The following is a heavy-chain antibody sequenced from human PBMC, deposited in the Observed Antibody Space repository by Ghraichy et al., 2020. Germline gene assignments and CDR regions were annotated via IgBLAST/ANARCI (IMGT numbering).Heavy chain of an antibody. CDR3: ARLSIVVVPAVKNAFDI. CDR1: GGTFSSYA. D-gene: IGHD2-2*01. CDR2: IIPIFGTA. Sequence: SVKVSCKASGGTFSSYAISWVRQAPGQGLEWMGGIIPIFGTANYAQKFQGRVTITADESTSTAYMELSSLRSEDMAVYYCARLSIVVVPAVKNAFDIWGQGTMVTVSS. V-gene: IGHV1-69*13. J-gene: IGHJ3*02.